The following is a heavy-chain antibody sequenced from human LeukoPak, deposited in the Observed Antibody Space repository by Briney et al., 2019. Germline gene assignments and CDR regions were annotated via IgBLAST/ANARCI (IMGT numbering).Heavy chain of an antibody. J-gene: IGHJ4*02. CDR3: ARDPPITMVRGGIDY. CDR1: GGSISSSSYY. V-gene: IGHV4-39*07. CDR2: IDYSGST. Sequence: SETLSLTCTVSGGSISSSSYYWGWIRQPPGKGLEWIGSIDYSGSTYYNPSLKSRVTISVDTSKNQFSLKLSSVTAADTAVYYCARDPPITMVRGGIDYWAREPWSPSPQ. D-gene: IGHD3-10*01.